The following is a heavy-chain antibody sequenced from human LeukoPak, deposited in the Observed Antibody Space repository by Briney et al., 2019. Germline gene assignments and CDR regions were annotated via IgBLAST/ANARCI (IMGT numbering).Heavy chain of an antibody. CDR3: ARDIGSGWFDYYYYYGMDV. D-gene: IGHD6-19*01. V-gene: IGHV1-18*01. Sequence: GASVKVPCKASGYTFTSYGISWVRQAPGQGLEWMGWISAYNGNTNYAQKLQGRVTMTTDTSTSTAYMELRSLRSDDTAVYYCARDIGSGWFDYYYYYGMDVWGQGTTVPVSS. CDR2: ISAYNGNT. CDR1: GYTFTSYG. J-gene: IGHJ6*02.